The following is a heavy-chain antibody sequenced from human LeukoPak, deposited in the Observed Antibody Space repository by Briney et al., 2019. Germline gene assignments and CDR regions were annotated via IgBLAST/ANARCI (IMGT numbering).Heavy chain of an antibody. CDR3: ARVRGTYCTTSTCQPAFDI. CDR1: GFTFSDYY. Sequence: AGGSLRLSCAASGFTFSDYYMSWIRQAPGKGLEWVSYISSGSTYTNYADSVKGRLTISRDNAKNSLYLQMNSLRAEDTAVYYCARVRGTYCTTSTCQPAFDIWGQGTLVTASS. D-gene: IGHD2-8*01. J-gene: IGHJ3*02. V-gene: IGHV3-11*05. CDR2: ISSGSTYT.